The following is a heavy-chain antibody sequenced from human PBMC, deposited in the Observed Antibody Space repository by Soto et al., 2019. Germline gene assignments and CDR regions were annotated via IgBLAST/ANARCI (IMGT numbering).Heavy chain of an antibody. J-gene: IGHJ4*02. CDR3: AREIFGVVTNYFDY. Sequence: GASVKVSCKSSGYTFTSYGISWARQAPGQGLEWMGWISAYNGNTNYAQKLQGRVTMTTDTSTSTAYMELRSLRSDDTAVYYCAREIFGVVTNYFDYWGQGTLVTSPQ. D-gene: IGHD3-3*01. CDR1: GYTFTSYG. CDR2: ISAYNGNT. V-gene: IGHV1-18*01.